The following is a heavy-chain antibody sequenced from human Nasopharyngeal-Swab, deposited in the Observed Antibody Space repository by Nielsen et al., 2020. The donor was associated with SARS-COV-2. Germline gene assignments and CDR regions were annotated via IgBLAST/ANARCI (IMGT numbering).Heavy chain of an antibody. CDR1: GFTFSSYG. J-gene: IGHJ6*02. D-gene: IGHD1/OR15-1a*01. CDR3: ARDFTGTTIVRYYYGMDV. V-gene: IGHV3-30*03. CDR2: ISYDGSNK. Sequence: GGSLRLSCAASGFTFSSYGMHWVRQAPGKGLEWVAVISYDGSNKYYADSVKGRFTISRDNSKNTLYLQMNSLRAEDTAVYYCARDFTGTTIVRYYYGMDVWGQGTTVTVSS.